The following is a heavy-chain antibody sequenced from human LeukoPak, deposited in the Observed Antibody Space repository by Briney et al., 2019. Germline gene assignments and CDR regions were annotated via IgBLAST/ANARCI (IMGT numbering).Heavy chain of an antibody. CDR3: AREAPYSSGWYGDYFDY. CDR1: GGSISSYY. Sequence: PSVTLSLTCTVSGGSISSYYWSWIRQPPGKGLEWIGYIYYSGSTNYNPSLKSRVTISVDTSKNQFSLKLSSVTAADTAVYYCAREAPYSSGWYGDYFDYWGQGTLVTVSS. J-gene: IGHJ4*02. CDR2: IYYSGST. V-gene: IGHV4-59*01. D-gene: IGHD6-19*01.